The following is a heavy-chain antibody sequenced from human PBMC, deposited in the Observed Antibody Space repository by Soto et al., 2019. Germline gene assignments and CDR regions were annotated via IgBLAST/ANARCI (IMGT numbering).Heavy chain of an antibody. J-gene: IGHJ4*02. CDR1: GFTFSRHT. CDR3: AREVYYDFWSGFNTHSYYFDD. D-gene: IGHD3-3*01. CDR2: ISDDGSNT. V-gene: IGHV3-30-3*01. Sequence: QVQLVESGGGVVQPGRSLRLSCAASGFTFSRHTMHWVRQAPGKGLEWVAAISDDGSNTYYADSVKGRFTISRDNSKNTLYLQMNSLSSEDTAVHLCAREVYYDFWSGFNTHSYYFDDWGQGTLVTVSS.